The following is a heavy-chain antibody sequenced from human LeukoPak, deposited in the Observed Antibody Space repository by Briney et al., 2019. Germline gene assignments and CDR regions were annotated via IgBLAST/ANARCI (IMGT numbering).Heavy chain of an antibody. J-gene: IGHJ4*02. CDR2: IDTSGST. Sequence: SETLSLTCTVSGGSISSGSYYWSWIRQPAGKGLEWIGRIDTSGSTNYNPSLKSRVTISVDTSENQFSLKLTSVTAADTAVFYCAREGGYSYGDAPLHFDYWGQGTLVNVPS. CDR1: GGSISSGSYY. D-gene: IGHD5-18*01. V-gene: IGHV4-61*02. CDR3: AREGGYSYGDAPLHFDY.